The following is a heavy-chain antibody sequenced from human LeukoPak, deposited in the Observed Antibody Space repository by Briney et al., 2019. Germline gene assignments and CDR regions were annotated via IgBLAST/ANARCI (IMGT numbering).Heavy chain of an antibody. CDR3: TTGSATGTGSGY. CDR2: IRSKPYGGTT. Sequence: PGRSLRLSCTASGFTFGDYVMSWVRQAPGKGLEWVGFIRSKPYGGTTEYAASVKGRFIISRDDSKTIAYLQMNSLKSEDTAVCYCTTGSATGTGSGYWGQGTLVTVSS. CDR1: GFTFGDYV. J-gene: IGHJ4*02. V-gene: IGHV3-49*04. D-gene: IGHD6-13*01.